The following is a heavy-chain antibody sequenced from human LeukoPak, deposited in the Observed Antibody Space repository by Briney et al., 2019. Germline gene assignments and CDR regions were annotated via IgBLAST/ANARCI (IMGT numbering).Heavy chain of an antibody. Sequence: GGSLRLSCAASGFTFSSYAMSWVRQAPGKGLEWVANIKQDGSEKYYVDSVKGRFTISRDNAKNSLYLQMNSLRAEDTAVYYCAGGSGWVFDSWGQGTLVTVSS. J-gene: IGHJ4*02. CDR3: AGGSGWVFDS. D-gene: IGHD6-19*01. CDR1: GFTFSSYA. V-gene: IGHV3-7*01. CDR2: IKQDGSEK.